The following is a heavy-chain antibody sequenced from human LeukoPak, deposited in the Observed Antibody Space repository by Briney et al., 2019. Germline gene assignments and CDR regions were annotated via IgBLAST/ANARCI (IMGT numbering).Heavy chain of an antibody. Sequence: ASVKVSCKASGYTFTSYYMHWVRQAPGQGLEWMGIINPSGGSTSYAQKFQGRVTMTADTSTSTAYMELRSLRSDDAAVYYCARDHYDSYYGMDVWGQGTTVTVSS. V-gene: IGHV1-46*01. J-gene: IGHJ6*02. CDR1: GYTFTSYY. CDR2: INPSGGST. CDR3: ARDHYDSYYGMDV. D-gene: IGHD3-22*01.